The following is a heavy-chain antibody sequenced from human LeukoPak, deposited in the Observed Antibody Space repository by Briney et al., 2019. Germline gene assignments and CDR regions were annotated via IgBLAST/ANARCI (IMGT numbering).Heavy chain of an antibody. CDR2: ISGSGGST. D-gene: IGHD3-10*01. J-gene: IGHJ4*02. CDR1: GFTFSSYA. CDR3: AKDSPPTWDYYGSGSSAGYFDY. Sequence: GGSLRLSCAASGFTFSSYAMSWVRQAPGKGLEWVSAISGSGGSTYYADSVKGRFTISRDNSKNTLYLQMNSLRAEDTAVYYCAKDSPPTWDYYGSGSSAGYFDYWGQGTLVTVSS. V-gene: IGHV3-23*01.